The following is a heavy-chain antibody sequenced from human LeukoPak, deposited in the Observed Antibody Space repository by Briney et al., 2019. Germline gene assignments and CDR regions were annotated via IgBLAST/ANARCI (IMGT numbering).Heavy chain of an antibody. CDR2: ISGSGGST. Sequence: GGSLRLSCAASGFTFSSYSMNWVRQAPGKGLEWVSAISGSGGSTYYADSVKGRFTISRDNSKSTLYLQMNSLRAEDTAVYYCAKDKSMLVVVILIYWGQGTLVTVSS. D-gene: IGHD3-22*01. V-gene: IGHV3-23*01. CDR3: AKDKSMLVVVILIY. J-gene: IGHJ4*02. CDR1: GFTFSSYS.